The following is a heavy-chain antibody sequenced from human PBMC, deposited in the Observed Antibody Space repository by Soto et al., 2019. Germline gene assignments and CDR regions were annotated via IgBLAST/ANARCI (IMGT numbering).Heavy chain of an antibody. V-gene: IGHV3-23*01. J-gene: IGHJ4*02. CDR1: CFTFSDYS. CDR3: AVSESYHKAGY. CDR2: INYNGVGT. Sequence: PXGCLRLSCTGCCFTFSDYSVSCVRQAPGKGLEWVSSINYNGVGTYYADSVKGRFTISRDNSKHTLFLLMNSLRADDAAVYYCAVSESYHKAGYWGQGTLVTVSS. D-gene: IGHD3-10*01.